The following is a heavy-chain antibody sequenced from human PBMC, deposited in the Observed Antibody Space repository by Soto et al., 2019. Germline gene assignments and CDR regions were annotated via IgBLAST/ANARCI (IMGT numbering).Heavy chain of an antibody. J-gene: IGHJ4*02. Sequence: QVQLVESGGSVVQPGRSLRLSCAVSGFTFSDYGMHWVRKTPGKGLEWVAVMSYAGTYKYYADSVKGRFTISRDLSGNTLFLQMNSLRLEDTAVYFCAKEMYPRTVLDSSSPWGDYWGQGTLVTVSS. CDR3: AKEMYPRTVLDSSSPWGDY. CDR2: MSYAGTYK. CDR1: GFTFSDYG. D-gene: IGHD6-6*01. V-gene: IGHV3-30*18.